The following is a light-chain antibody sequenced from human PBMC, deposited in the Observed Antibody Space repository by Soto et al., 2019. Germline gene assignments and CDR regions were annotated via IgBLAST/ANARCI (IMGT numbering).Light chain of an antibody. Sequence: IVLTQSPGTLSLSPGERTTLSCRASQSISRYLAWYQQKPGQAPRLLIYDTSTRATGIPARFSGSGSGTEFTLTISSLQSEDFAVYYCQQYNNWPPITFGQGTRLEIK. CDR2: DTS. J-gene: IGKJ5*01. V-gene: IGKV3-15*01. CDR1: QSISRY. CDR3: QQYNNWPPIT.